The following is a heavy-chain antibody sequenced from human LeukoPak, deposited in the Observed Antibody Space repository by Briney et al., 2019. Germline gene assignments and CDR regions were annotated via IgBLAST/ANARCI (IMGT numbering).Heavy chain of an antibody. D-gene: IGHD3-16*01. CDR3: ARGRVWGSYKYFDY. Sequence: GGSLRLSCAASGFTFSSYDMHWVRQVTGKGLEWVSAIGTAGDPYYPGSVKGRFTISRENAKNSLYLQMNSLRAGDTAVYYCARGRVWGSYKYFDYWGQGTLVTVSS. J-gene: IGHJ4*02. CDR2: IGTAGDP. V-gene: IGHV3-13*05. CDR1: GFTFSSYD.